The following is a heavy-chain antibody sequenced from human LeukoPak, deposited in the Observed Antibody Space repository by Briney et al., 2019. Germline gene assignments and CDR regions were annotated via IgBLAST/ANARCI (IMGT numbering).Heavy chain of an antibody. Sequence: ASVNVSCKASGYSFTIYGISWVRQAPGQGLEWMGWISAYNGNTNYAQRLQGRVTMTTDTSTSTAYMELRSPTSDDTAVYYCARVPSGGPFDYWGQGTLVTVSS. CDR2: ISAYNGNT. CDR3: ARVPSGGPFDY. CDR1: GYSFTIYG. D-gene: IGHD2-15*01. V-gene: IGHV1-18*01. J-gene: IGHJ4*02.